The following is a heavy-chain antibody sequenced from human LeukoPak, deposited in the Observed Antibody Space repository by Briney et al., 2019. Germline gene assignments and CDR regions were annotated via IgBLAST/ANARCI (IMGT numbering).Heavy chain of an antibody. D-gene: IGHD3-3*01. Sequence: GESLKISCKGSGYSFTRYWIGWVRPMPGKGLEWMGITYPGDSDTRYSPSFQGQVTIPADKSISTAYLQRIRLKASDTAMYYCARHITIFDRGMYNWFDPWGQGTLVTVSS. CDR2: TYPGDSDT. J-gene: IGHJ5*02. CDR1: GYSFTRYW. V-gene: IGHV5-51*01. CDR3: ARHITIFDRGMYNWFDP.